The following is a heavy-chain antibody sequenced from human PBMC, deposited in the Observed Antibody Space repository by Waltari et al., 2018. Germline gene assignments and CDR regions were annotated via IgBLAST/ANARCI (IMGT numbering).Heavy chain of an antibody. Sequence: QVQLVQSGAEVKKPGSSVKVSCKASGGTFSSYAISWVRQAPGQGLEWMGGIIPIRGIANYAQKFQGRVTITADKSTSTAYMELSSLRSEDTAVYYCATSGQAGTWDFDYWGQGTLVTVSS. D-gene: IGHD6-13*01. CDR2: IIPIRGIA. CDR3: ATSGQAGTWDFDY. V-gene: IGHV1-69*10. J-gene: IGHJ4*02. CDR1: GGTFSSYA.